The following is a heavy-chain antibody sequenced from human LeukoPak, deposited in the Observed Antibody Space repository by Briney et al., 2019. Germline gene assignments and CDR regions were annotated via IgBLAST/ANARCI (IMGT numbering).Heavy chain of an antibody. CDR3: ARGGGRYEINWYFDL. D-gene: IGHD2-15*01. CDR2: IIPIFGTA. CDR1: GGTFSSYA. Sequence: LGASVKVSCKASGGTFSSYAISWVRQAPGQGLEWMGGIIPIFGTANYAQKFQGRVTITADESTSTAYMELSSLRSEDTAVYYCARGGGRYEINWYFDLWGRGTLVTVSS. V-gene: IGHV1-69*13. J-gene: IGHJ2*01.